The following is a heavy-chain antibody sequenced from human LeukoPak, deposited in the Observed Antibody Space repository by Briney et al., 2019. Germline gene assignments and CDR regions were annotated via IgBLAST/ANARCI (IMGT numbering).Heavy chain of an antibody. D-gene: IGHD6-13*01. CDR1: GGSISSSSYY. V-gene: IGHV4-61*02. Sequence: PSETLSLTCTVSGGSISSSSYYWSWIRQPAGKGLEWIGRIYTSGSTNYNPSLKSRVTISVDTSKNQFSLKLSSVTAADTAVYYCARGGSSWTLGWFDPWGQGTLVTVSS. J-gene: IGHJ5*02. CDR2: IYTSGST. CDR3: ARGGSSWTLGWFDP.